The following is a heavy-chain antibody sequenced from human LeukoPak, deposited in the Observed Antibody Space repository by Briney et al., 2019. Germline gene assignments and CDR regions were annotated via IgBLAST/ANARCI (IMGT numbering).Heavy chain of an antibody. CDR2: ISWDGGST. Sequence: GGSLRLSCAASGFTFDDYAMHWVRHAPGKGLEWVSLISWDGGSTYYADSVKGRFTISRDNSKNSLYLQMNSLRAEDTALYYCARTGHSYYYGSGSYYAGPFDYWGQGTLVTVSS. J-gene: IGHJ4*02. CDR3: ARTGHSYYYGSGSYYAGPFDY. V-gene: IGHV3-43D*03. D-gene: IGHD3-10*01. CDR1: GFTFDDYA.